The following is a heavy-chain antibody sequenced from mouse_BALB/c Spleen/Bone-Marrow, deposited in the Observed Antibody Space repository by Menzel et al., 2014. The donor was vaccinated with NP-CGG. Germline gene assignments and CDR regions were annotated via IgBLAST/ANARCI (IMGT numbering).Heavy chain of an antibody. CDR1: GFTLTDYY. J-gene: IGHJ1*01. CDR3: AGDMGGSYSYCDLDI. Sequence: EVQLVESGGGSEQPGGSLRLSCATSGFTLTDYYVSWVRQPPGKALEWLGFIRNKVKGSTTDYSASVKGRFTKAKDNSQIIHYLQMNTLRPEDSATDDCAGDMGGSYSYCDLDIWGPGTTVTVSS. V-gene: IGHV7-3*02. CDR2: IRNKVKGSTT. D-gene: IGHD1-1*02.